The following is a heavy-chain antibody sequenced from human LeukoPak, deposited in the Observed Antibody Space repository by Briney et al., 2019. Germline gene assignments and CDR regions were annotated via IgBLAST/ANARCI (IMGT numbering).Heavy chain of an antibody. Sequence: ASVKVSCKASGYTFTSYGISWVRQAPGQGLEWMGCISAYNGNTNYAQKLQGRVTMTTDTSTSTAYMELRSLRSDDTAVYYCARVSYYGSGSNDYGMDVWGQGTTVTVSS. D-gene: IGHD3-10*01. J-gene: IGHJ6*02. CDR3: ARVSYYGSGSNDYGMDV. CDR1: GYTFTSYG. V-gene: IGHV1-18*01. CDR2: ISAYNGNT.